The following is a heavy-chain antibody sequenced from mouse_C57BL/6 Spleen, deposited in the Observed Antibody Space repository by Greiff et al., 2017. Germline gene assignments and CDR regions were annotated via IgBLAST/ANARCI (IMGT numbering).Heavy chain of an antibody. Sequence: VQLQQSGAELVKPGASVKLSCTASGFNIKDYYMHWVKQRTEQGLEWIGRIDPEDGENKYAPKFQGKATITADTSSNTAYLQLSSLTSEDTAVYYCASSTVVDWYFDVWGTGTTVTVSS. CDR2: IDPEDGEN. V-gene: IGHV14-2*01. J-gene: IGHJ1*03. CDR3: ASSTVVDWYFDV. CDR1: GFNIKDYY. D-gene: IGHD1-1*01.